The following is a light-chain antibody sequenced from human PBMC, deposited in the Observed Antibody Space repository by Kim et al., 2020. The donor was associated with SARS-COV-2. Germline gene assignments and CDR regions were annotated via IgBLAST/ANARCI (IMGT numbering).Light chain of an antibody. V-gene: IGLV2-14*01. CDR3: SSYTSSSPVV. Sequence: QSALTQPASVSGSPGQSITISCTGTSSDVGGYNYVSWYQQHPGKAPKLMIYEVSNRPSGVSNRFSGSKSGNTASLTISVLQAEDEADYYCSSYTSSSPVVFGGGTQLTVL. J-gene: IGLJ2*01. CDR2: EVS. CDR1: SSDVGGYNY.